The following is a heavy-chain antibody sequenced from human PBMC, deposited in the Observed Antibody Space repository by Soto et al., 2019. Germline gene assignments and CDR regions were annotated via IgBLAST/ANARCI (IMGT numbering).Heavy chain of an antibody. CDR2: IYHTVNT. D-gene: IGHD2-15*01. V-gene: IGHV4-59*11. Sequence: PSETLSLTCSVSGLSIGIHFFSWIRQAPGKGPELVGYIYHTVNTNYNTALKSRVTISMDTSKNQLSLQLTSVTAADTAVYYCARLQYTVVTALDIWGQGTMVTVSS. CDR3: ARLQYTVVTALDI. J-gene: IGHJ3*02. CDR1: GLSIGIHF.